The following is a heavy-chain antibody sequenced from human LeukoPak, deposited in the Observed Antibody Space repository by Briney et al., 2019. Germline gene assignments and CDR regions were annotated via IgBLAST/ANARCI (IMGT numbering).Heavy chain of an antibody. Sequence: ASVKVSCKASGYTFTSYGISWVRQAPAQGLEWMGWISAYNGNTNYAQKFQGRVTMTTDTSTSTAYMELRNLRSDDTAVYYCARSYRSREFDYWGQGTLVTVSS. J-gene: IGHJ4*02. CDR3: ARSYRSREFDY. CDR1: GYTFTSYG. V-gene: IGHV1-18*01. D-gene: IGHD3-16*02. CDR2: ISAYNGNT.